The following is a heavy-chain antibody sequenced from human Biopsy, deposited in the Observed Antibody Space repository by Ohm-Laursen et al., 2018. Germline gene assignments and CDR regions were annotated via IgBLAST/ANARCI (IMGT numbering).Heavy chain of an antibody. CDR3: ASAGYNPDWNFDL. D-gene: IGHD5-24*01. J-gene: IGHJ2*01. Sequence: SETLSLTCTVSGGPIDSYYWSWIRQPPGKALEWIGYIYFTGRTSYNPSLKSRVTMSVNTSKNQFSLSLSSVTAADTAVYYCASAGYNPDWNFDLWGRGTRVTVSS. CDR1: GGPIDSYY. V-gene: IGHV4-59*12. CDR2: IYFTGRT.